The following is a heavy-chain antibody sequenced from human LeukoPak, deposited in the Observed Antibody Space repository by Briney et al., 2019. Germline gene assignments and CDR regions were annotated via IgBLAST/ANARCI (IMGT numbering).Heavy chain of an antibody. CDR3: ARGREDIVVVPAAWGLPGDAFDI. CDR1: GYTFTSYA. V-gene: IGHV1-3*01. Sequence: ASVKVSCKASGYTFTSYAMHWVRQAPGQRLEWMGWINAGNGNTKYSQKFQGRVTITRDTSASTAYMELSSLRSEDTAVYYCARGREDIVVVPAAWGLPGDAFDIWGQGTMVTVSS. CDR2: INAGNGNT. D-gene: IGHD2-2*01. J-gene: IGHJ3*02.